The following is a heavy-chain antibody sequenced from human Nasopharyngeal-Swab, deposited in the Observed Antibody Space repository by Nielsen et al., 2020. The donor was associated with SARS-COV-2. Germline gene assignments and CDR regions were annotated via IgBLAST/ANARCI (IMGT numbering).Heavy chain of an antibody. CDR1: GGTFSSYA. CDR3: AKDSGIVVRLSYYYYMDV. J-gene: IGHJ6*03. V-gene: IGHV1-69*13. CDR2: IIPIFGTA. Sequence: SVKVSCKASGGTFSSYAISWVRQAPGQGLEWMGGIIPIFGTANYAQKFQGRVTITADESTSTAYMELSSLRSEDTAVYYCAKDSGIVVRLSYYYYMDVWGKGTTVTVSS. D-gene: IGHD6-6*01.